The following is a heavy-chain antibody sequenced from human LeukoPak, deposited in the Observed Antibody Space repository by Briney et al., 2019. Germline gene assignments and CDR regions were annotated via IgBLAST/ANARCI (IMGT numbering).Heavy chain of an antibody. CDR3: AKDHVTIPNTSGWGGFSDY. CDR1: GFTFSTYA. V-gene: IGHV3-23*01. Sequence: PGGSLRLSCAASGFTFSTYAMSWVRQAPGKGLEWVSSISASGDSTFYADSVRGRFTISRDNSKNTLYLQMNSLRAEDTALYYCAKDHVTIPNTSGWGGFSDYWGRGTLVTVSS. D-gene: IGHD6-25*01. CDR2: ISASGDST. J-gene: IGHJ4*02.